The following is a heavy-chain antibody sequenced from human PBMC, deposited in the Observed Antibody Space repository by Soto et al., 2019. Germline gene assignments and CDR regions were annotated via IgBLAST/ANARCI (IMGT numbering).Heavy chain of an antibody. J-gene: IGHJ6*03. CDR3: ARKSYYDFWSGYPNYYYYMDV. V-gene: IGHV1-69*02. CDR1: GGTFSSYT. D-gene: IGHD3-3*01. Sequence: VQLVQSGAEVKKPGSSVKVSCKASGGTFSSYTISWVRQAPGQGLEWMGRIIPILGIANYAQKFQGRVTITADKSTSTAYMELSSLRSEDTAVYYCARKSYYDFWSGYPNYYYYMDVWGKGTTVTVSS. CDR2: IIPILGIA.